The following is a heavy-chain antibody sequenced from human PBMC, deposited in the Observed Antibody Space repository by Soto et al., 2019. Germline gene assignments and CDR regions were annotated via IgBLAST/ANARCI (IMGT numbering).Heavy chain of an antibody. J-gene: IGHJ6*02. CDR1: RYIFTNYG. CDR3: ARGLTGYGMDV. V-gene: IGHV1-18*01. CDR2: ITTYNGNT. Sequence: QVQLVQSGVEVREPGASVKVSCKAVRYIFTNYGVSWVRQAPGQGLEWMGWITTYNGNTEYAQKFQGRVTMTTDASTSTAYMELGSLRSDDTAIYYCARGLTGYGMDVWGHWTTVTVSS.